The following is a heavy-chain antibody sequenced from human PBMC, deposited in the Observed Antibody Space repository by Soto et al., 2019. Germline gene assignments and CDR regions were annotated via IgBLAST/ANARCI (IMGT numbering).Heavy chain of an antibody. CDR2: IRPNDGHT. D-gene: IGHD4-4*01. V-gene: IGHV1-18*01. J-gene: IGHJ4*02. CDR3: AIIGSGDYSDFDY. Sequence: ASVNVSCKVLGYTFSIYGISWVRQAPGQGLEWMGWIRPNDGHTNYAQKFQDRVTMTRDTSTTTVYMDLRSLGSDDTAVYYCAIIGSGDYSDFDYWGQGTLVTVSS. CDR1: GYTFSIYG.